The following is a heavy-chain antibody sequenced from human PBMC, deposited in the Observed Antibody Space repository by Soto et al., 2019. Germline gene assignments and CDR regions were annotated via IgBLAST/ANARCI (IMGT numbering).Heavy chain of an antibody. Sequence: QVQLVQSGAEVKKSGASVKVSCKASGYTFTTYGINWVRQAPGQGLEWMGWISAYNGNTNYAQKLQGRVTMTTDTSTSTAYMELRSLRSDDTAVYYCARVWVGTTFAYYYGMDVWGQGTTVTVSS. V-gene: IGHV1-18*01. CDR3: ARVWVGTTFAYYYGMDV. D-gene: IGHD1-1*01. CDR2: ISAYNGNT. J-gene: IGHJ6*02. CDR1: GYTFTTYG.